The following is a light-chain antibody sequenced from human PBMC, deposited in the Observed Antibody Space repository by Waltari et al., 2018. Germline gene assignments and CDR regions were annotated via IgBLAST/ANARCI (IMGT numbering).Light chain of an antibody. V-gene: IGKV4-1*01. Sequence: DIVMTQSPDSLAVSLGERATINCKSSQSVLYSSNNKNYLAWYQQKPGQPPMLLIYWAATRESGLPDRFSGSGSGTDFTLTISSLQAEDVAVYYCQQYYSTPWTFGQGTKVEIK. J-gene: IGKJ1*01. CDR2: WAA. CDR3: QQYYSTPWT. CDR1: QSVLYSSNNKNY.